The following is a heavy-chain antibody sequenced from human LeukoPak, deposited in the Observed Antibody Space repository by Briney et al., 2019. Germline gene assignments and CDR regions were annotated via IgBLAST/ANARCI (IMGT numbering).Heavy chain of an antibody. V-gene: IGHV3-21*01. Sequence: GGSLRLSCAASGFTFSDAWMNWVRQAPGKGLEWVSSISSSSSYIYYADSVKGRFTISRDNAKNSLYLQMNSLRAEDTAVYYCARDGNILTGYYIAPYGMDVWGKGTTVTVSS. CDR2: ISSSSSYI. CDR1: GFTFSDAW. J-gene: IGHJ6*04. CDR3: ARDGNILTGYYIAPYGMDV. D-gene: IGHD3-9*01.